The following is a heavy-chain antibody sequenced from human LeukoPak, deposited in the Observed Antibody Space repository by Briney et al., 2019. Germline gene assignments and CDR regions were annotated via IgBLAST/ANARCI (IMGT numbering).Heavy chain of an antibody. CDR1: GFTFSIHG. CDR2: ILYDGSSK. J-gene: IGHJ4*02. CDR3: ARAITSDCTITNCYGGGFDY. V-gene: IGHV3-30*02. Sequence: PGGSLRLSCAASGFTFSIHGMHWVRQAPGKGLDWVAFILYDGSSKYYADSVEGRFTISRDNSKNTLYLQMNSLRDEDTAVYYCARAITSDCTITNCYGGGFDYWGQGTLVTVSS. D-gene: IGHD2-2*01.